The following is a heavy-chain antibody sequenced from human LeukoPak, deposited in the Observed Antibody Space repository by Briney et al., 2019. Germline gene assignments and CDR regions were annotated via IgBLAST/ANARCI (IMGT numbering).Heavy chain of an antibody. CDR3: ARGLSHSADC. V-gene: IGHV7-4-1*02. CDR1: GYTFTSYN. CDR2: INTNTGNP. J-gene: IGHJ4*02. Sequence: ASVRVSCKASGYTFTSYNVVLVRQAPGQGLEWMGWINTNTGNPTYAQGFTVRFVFSLDTSVSTTYLQISSLKAEDTAVYYCARGLSHSADCWGQGTLVTVSS. D-gene: IGHD4-11*01.